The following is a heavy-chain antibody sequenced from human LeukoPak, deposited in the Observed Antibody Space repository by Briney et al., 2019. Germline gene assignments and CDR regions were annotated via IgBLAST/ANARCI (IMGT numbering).Heavy chain of an antibody. Sequence: PGGSLRLSCAASGFTFSSYAMSWVRQAPGKGLEWVSAISGSGGSTYYADSVKGRFTISRDNSKNTLYLQMNSLRAEDTAVYYCAKDPDYSNYGRNPVPPKPSAKSPWGQGTLVTVSS. CDR2: ISGSGGST. CDR1: GFTFSSYA. D-gene: IGHD4-11*01. J-gene: IGHJ5*02. CDR3: AKDPDYSNYGRNPVPPKPSAKSP. V-gene: IGHV3-23*01.